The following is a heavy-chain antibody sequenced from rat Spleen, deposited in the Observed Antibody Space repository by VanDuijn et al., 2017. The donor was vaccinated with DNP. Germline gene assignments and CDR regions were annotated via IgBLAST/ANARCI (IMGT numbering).Heavy chain of an antibody. CDR3: ARQNIVRDWFFDF. D-gene: IGHD4-3*01. Sequence: VQLKESGPGLVQPSETLSLTCTVSGFSLTSYAVNWVRQPPGKGLEWMGSVNSAGTTNYNPSLKSRISITRDTSKNQLFLQVNSVTTEDTATYYCARQNIVRDWFFDFWGPGTMVTVSS. J-gene: IGHJ1*01. CDR2: VNSAGTT. CDR1: GFSLTSYAV. V-gene: IGHV3-3*01.